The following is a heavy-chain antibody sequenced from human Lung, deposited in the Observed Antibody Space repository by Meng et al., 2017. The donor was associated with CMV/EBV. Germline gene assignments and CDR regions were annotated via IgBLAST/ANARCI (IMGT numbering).Heavy chain of an antibody. Sequence: SXXGSGYSFTSYWIGWVRQMPGKGLEWMGIIYPGDSDTRYSPSFQGQVTNSADKSISTAYLQWSSLKASDTDMYYCATGVSVLRYFDWAATFDYLGQGXLVTVSS. D-gene: IGHD3-9*01. CDR1: GYSFTSYW. CDR3: ATGVSVLRYFDWAATFDY. CDR2: IYPGDSDT. J-gene: IGHJ4*02. V-gene: IGHV5-51*01.